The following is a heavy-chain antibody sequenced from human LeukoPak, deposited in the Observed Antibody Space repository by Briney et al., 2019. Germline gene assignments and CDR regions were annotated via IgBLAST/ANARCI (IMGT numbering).Heavy chain of an antibody. D-gene: IGHD3-9*01. V-gene: IGHV1-2*02. Sequence: VASVTVSFKASGYTFTGYYMHWVRQAPGQGLEWMGWINPNSGGTNYAQKFQGRVTMTRDTSISTAYMELSRLRSDDTAVYYCARVLRYFDWFQFDPWGQGTLVTVSS. CDR2: INPNSGGT. CDR3: ARVLRYFDWFQFDP. CDR1: GYTFTGYY. J-gene: IGHJ5*02.